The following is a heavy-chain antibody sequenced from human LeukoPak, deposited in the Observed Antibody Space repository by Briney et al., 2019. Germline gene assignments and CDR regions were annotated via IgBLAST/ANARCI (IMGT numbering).Heavy chain of an antibody. V-gene: IGHV1-2*02. D-gene: IGHD5-12*01. Sequence: ASVKVSCKASGYTFTGYYMHWVRQAPGQGLEWMGWINPNSGDTNYAQKFQGRVTMTRDTSISTAYMELSRLTSDDTAVYYCARGFLRGYSGYGGFWGQGTLVTVSS. CDR1: GYTFTGYY. J-gene: IGHJ4*02. CDR2: INPNSGDT. CDR3: ARGFLRGYSGYGGF.